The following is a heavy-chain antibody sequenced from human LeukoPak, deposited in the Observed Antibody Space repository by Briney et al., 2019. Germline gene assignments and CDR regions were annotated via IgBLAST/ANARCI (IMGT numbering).Heavy chain of an antibody. CDR3: AKGPYDFWSGHLHYLDY. Sequence: GGSLRLSCAASGFTFDDYAMHWVRQAPGKGLEWVSGISWNSGSIGYADSVKGRFTISRDNAKNSLYLQMNSLRAEDTALYYCAKGPYDFWSGHLHYLDYWGQGTLVTVSS. J-gene: IGHJ4*02. CDR1: GFTFDDYA. D-gene: IGHD3-3*01. CDR2: ISWNSGSI. V-gene: IGHV3-9*01.